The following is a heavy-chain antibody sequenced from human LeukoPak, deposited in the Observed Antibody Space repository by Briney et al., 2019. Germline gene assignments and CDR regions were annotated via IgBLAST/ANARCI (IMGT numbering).Heavy chain of an antibody. CDR1: GYTFTSYA. Sequence: HWASVKVSCKASGYTFTSYAMNWVRQAPGQGLEWMGWINTNTGNPTYAQGFTGRFVFSLDTSVSTAYLQISSLKAEDTAVYYCARDDEMTMVRGVKATDAFDIWGQGTMVTVSS. CDR2: INTNTGNP. D-gene: IGHD3-10*01. CDR3: ARDDEMTMVRGVKATDAFDI. J-gene: IGHJ3*02. V-gene: IGHV7-4-1*02.